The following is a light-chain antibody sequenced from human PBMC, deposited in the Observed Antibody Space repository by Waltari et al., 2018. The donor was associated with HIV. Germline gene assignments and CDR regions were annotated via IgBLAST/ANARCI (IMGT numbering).Light chain of an antibody. CDR1: NSDIGGYNY. J-gene: IGLJ3*02. CDR3: SSYTTTSTIL. Sequence: QSALTQPASVSGSPGQSITISCTGTNSDIGGYNYVSWYQQQPGRAPKLLIYERTPRPSCISYRFSGSKSGNTASMTTSWLQAEDEAEYYCSSYTTTSTILFGGGTKVTVL. CDR2: ERT. V-gene: IGLV2-14*01.